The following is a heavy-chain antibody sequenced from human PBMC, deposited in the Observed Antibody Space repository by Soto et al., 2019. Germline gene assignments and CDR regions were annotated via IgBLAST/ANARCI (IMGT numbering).Heavy chain of an antibody. CDR2: ISSSSTI. V-gene: IGHV3-48*01. CDR1: GFTFSSYS. Sequence: GXSLRLSCAASGFTFSSYSMNWVRQAPVKGLEWVSYISSSSTIYYADSVKGRFTISRDNAKNSLYLQMNSLRAEDTAVYYCARDSGYSYGPFDYWGQGTLVTVSS. J-gene: IGHJ4*02. D-gene: IGHD5-18*01. CDR3: ARDSGYSYGPFDY.